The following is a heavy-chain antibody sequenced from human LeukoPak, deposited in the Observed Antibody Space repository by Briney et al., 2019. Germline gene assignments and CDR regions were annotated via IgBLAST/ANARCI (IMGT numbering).Heavy chain of an antibody. CDR3: ARDARTAETFDP. J-gene: IGHJ5*02. D-gene: IGHD1-14*01. Sequence: ASVKVSCKASGYTFTGFYMHWVRQAPGQGLEWMGWINPNSGGTNYAQKFQGRVTMTRDTSISTAYMELSRLRSDDTAVYYCARDARTAETFDPWGQGTLVTVSS. CDR2: INPNSGGT. CDR1: GYTFTGFY. V-gene: IGHV1-2*02.